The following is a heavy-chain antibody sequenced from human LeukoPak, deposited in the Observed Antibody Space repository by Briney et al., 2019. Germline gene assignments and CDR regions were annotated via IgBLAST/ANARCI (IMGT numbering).Heavy chain of an antibody. Sequence: ASVKVSCKASGGTFSSYAISWVRQAPGQGLEWMGRIIPILGIANYAQKFQGRVTITADKSTSTAYMELSSLGSEDTAVYYCARGMYYYDSSGYQNAFDIWGQGTMVTVSS. CDR2: IIPILGIA. J-gene: IGHJ3*02. CDR3: ARGMYYYDSSGYQNAFDI. CDR1: GGTFSSYA. V-gene: IGHV1-69*04. D-gene: IGHD3-22*01.